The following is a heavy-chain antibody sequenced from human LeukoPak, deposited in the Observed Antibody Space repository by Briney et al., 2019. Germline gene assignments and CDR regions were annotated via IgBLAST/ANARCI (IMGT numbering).Heavy chain of an antibody. CDR2: INHSGST. J-gene: IGHJ4*01. CDR3: ARPRVRGVIIRGFDY. Sequence: SETLSLTCAVYGGSFSGYYWSWIRQPPGKGLEWIGEINHSGSTNYNPSLKSRVTISVDTSKNQFSLELSSVTAADTAVYYCARPRVRGVIIRGFDYWGQGTLVTVSS. CDR1: GGSFSGYY. V-gene: IGHV4-34*01. D-gene: IGHD3-10*01.